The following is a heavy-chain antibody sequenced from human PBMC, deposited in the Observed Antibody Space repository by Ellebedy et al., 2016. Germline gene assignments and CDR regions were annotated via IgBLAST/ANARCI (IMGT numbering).Heavy chain of an antibody. CDR1: GGSFSTYY. CDR2: INHSGST. J-gene: IGHJ6*02. Sequence: SETLSLXXAVYGGSFSTYYWNWIRQPPGKGLEWIGEINHSGSTNYNPSLKSRVTVSVDTSKNQFSLILSSVTAADTAVYYCARGPRLFTMTRGVLRAMDVWGQGSTVIVS. D-gene: IGHD3-10*01. CDR3: ARGPRLFTMTRGVLRAMDV. V-gene: IGHV4-34*01.